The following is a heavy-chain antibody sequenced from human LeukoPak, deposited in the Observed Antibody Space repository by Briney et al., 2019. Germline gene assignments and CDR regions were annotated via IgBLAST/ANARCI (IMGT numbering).Heavy chain of an antibody. CDR2: IYHSGST. CDR1: GGSISSSNW. V-gene: IGHV4-4*02. Sequence: SGTLSLTCAVSGGSISSSNWWSWVRQPPRKGLEWIGEIYHSGSTNYNPSLKSRVSISVDKSRNQFSLKLSSVTAADTAVYYCARESSSSWSAVDYCGQGTLVTVSS. CDR3: ARESSSSWSAVDY. D-gene: IGHD2-2*01. J-gene: IGHJ4*02.